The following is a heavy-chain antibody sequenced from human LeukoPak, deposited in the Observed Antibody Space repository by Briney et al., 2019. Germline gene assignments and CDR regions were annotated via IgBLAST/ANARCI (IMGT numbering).Heavy chain of an antibody. CDR3: ARAPSEIGGYYPEYFRH. J-gene: IGHJ1*01. Sequence: GGSLRLSCAASGLTLSSYWMHWVRQAPGKGLVWVSRIKSDGRTNYADSVKGRFTISRDNAKNTVSLQMNSLRAEDTGVYYCARAPSEIGGYYPEYFRHWAQGTLVIVSS. V-gene: IGHV3-74*01. CDR1: GLTLSSYW. D-gene: IGHD3-22*01. CDR2: IKSDGRT.